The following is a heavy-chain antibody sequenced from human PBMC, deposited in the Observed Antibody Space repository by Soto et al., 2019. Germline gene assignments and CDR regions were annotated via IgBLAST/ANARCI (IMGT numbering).Heavy chain of an antibody. CDR1: GFTFSNYA. J-gene: IGHJ4*02. V-gene: IGHV3-23*01. CDR3: AKGSIAVATFFDY. Sequence: LRLSCAASGFTFSNYAMNWVRQAPGKGLEWVSAISGSGASTYYADSVKGRFTISRDNSKNTLYLQMNSLRAEDTAVYYCAKGSIAVATFFDYWGQGTLVTVSS. D-gene: IGHD6-19*01. CDR2: ISGSGAST.